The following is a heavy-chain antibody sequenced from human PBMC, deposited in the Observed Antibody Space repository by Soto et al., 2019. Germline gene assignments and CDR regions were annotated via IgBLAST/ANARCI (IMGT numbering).Heavy chain of an antibody. V-gene: IGHV4-39*01. CDR3: ARPGVGYCSSTSCHRTYYYYCMDA. CDR2: IYYSGST. Sequence: PSETLSLTCTVSGGSISSSSYYWGWIRQPPGKGMEWIGSIYYSGSTYYNPSLKSRVTISVDTSKNQFSLKLSSVTAADTAVYYCARPGVGYCSSTSCHRTYYYYCMDAWGKGTTVTVSS. CDR1: GGSISSSSYY. D-gene: IGHD2-2*02. J-gene: IGHJ6*03.